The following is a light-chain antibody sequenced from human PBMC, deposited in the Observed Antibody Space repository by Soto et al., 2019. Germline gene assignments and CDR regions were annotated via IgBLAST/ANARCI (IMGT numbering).Light chain of an antibody. CDR2: DVT. V-gene: IGLV2-14*03. Sequence: QSALTQPASASGSPGQSITISCTGTSSDIGGYKYVSWYQHHPGTAPKLMIYDVTNRPSGVSNRFSGSKSGNTASLTISGLQAEDEGDYYCTSYASSSTPVVFGGGTKLTVL. CDR1: SSDIGGYKY. J-gene: IGLJ2*01. CDR3: TSYASSSTPVV.